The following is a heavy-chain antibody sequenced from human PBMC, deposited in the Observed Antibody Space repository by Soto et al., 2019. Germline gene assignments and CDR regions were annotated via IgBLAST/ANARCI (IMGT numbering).Heavy chain of an antibody. CDR1: GFTFSSYA. V-gene: IGHV3-30-3*01. CDR3: ARDSYYSSGWYDLDY. J-gene: IGHJ4*02. CDR2: ISYGGSNK. Sequence: QVQLVESGGGVVQPGRSLRLSCAASGFTFSSYAMHWVRQAPGKGLEWVAVISYGGSNKYYADSVKGRFTISRDNSKNTLYLQMNSLRAEDTAVYYCARDSYYSSGWYDLDYWGQGTLVTVSS. D-gene: IGHD6-19*01.